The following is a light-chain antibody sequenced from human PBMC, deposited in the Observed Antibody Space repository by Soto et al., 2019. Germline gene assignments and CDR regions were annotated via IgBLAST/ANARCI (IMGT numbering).Light chain of an antibody. Sequence: PGERATLSCRASQSVSSYLAWYQQKPGQAPRLLIYDASNRATGIPARISGSGSGTDFTLTISSREPEDFSVYYCQQRSNWTPTFGQGTRLEIK. V-gene: IGKV3-11*01. CDR2: DAS. J-gene: IGKJ5*01. CDR1: QSVSSY. CDR3: QQRSNWTPT.